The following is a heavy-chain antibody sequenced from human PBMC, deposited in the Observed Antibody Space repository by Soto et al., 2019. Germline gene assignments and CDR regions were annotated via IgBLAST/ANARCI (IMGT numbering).Heavy chain of an antibody. D-gene: IGHD5-12*01. J-gene: IGHJ4*02. CDR3: ARMVATTHDH. Sequence: SATLSLTCNVSGGSISSGDYYWSWIRQPPGKGLEWIGYIYYSGSTYYNPSLKTRVTISLDTSKNQFSLKLSSVTAADTAVYFCARMVATTHDHWGQGTLVTVSS. CDR1: GGSISSGDYY. V-gene: IGHV4-30-4*01. CDR2: IYYSGST.